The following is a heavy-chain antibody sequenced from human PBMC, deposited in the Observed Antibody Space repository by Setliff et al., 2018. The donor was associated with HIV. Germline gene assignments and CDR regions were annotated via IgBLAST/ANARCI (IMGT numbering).Heavy chain of an antibody. V-gene: IGHV3-11*06. J-gene: IGHJ4*02. CDR3: ARDRASSGYYARFDH. CDR2: ISDSSTYT. Sequence: GGSLRLSCAASGFSFNDYYMSWVRQAPGKGLEWLSYISDSSTYTHYADSVKGRFTVSRDNAKKLVYLQMNSLRAEDTAIYYCARDRASSGYYARFDHWGQGTLVTVSS. CDR1: GFSFNDYY. D-gene: IGHD3-22*01.